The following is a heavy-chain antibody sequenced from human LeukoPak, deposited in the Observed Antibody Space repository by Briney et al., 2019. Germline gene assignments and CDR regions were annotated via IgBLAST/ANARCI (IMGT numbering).Heavy chain of an antibody. CDR2: ISYDGSNK. CDR3: ARDPGGLVVAATSDAFDI. V-gene: IGHV3-30*04. CDR1: GFTFSSYA. Sequence: PGGSLRLSCAASGFTFSSYAMHWVRQAPGKGLEGVAVISYDGSNKYYADSVKGRFTISRDNSKNTLYLQMNSLRAEDTAVYYCARDPGGLVVAATSDAFDIWGQGTMVTVSS. J-gene: IGHJ3*02. D-gene: IGHD2-15*01.